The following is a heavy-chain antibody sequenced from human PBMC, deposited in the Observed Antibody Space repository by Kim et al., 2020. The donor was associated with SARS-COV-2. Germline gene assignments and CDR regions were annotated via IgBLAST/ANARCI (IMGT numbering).Heavy chain of an antibody. J-gene: IGHJ4*02. Sequence: GGSLRLSCAASGFTFSDYYMSWIRQAPGKGLEWVSYISSSGSTIYYADSVKGRFTISRDNAKNSLYLQMNSLRAEDTAVYYCARDRSSGWSEGAGDYWGQGTLVTVSS. CDR2: ISSSGSTI. V-gene: IGHV3-11*01. CDR1: GFTFSDYY. D-gene: IGHD6-19*01. CDR3: ARDRSSGWSEGAGDY.